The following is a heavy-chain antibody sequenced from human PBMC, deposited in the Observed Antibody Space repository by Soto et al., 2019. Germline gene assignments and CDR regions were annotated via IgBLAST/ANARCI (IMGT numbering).Heavy chain of an antibody. D-gene: IGHD3-3*01. J-gene: IGHJ4*02. V-gene: IGHV3-15*01. CDR2: IKSKTDGGTT. Sequence: LRLSCAASAFTFSNAWMSWVRQAPGKGLEWVVRIKSKTDGGTTDYAAPVKGRFTISRDDSKNTLYLQMNSLKTEDTAVYYCTTKTGFWSGFYLDYWGQGTLVTVSS. CDR3: TTKTGFWSGFYLDY. CDR1: AFTFSNAW.